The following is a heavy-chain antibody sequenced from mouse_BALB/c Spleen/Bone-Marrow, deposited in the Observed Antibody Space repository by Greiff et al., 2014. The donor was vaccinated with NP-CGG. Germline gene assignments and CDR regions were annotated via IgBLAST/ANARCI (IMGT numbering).Heavy chain of an antibody. J-gene: IGHJ2*01. V-gene: IGHV1S81*02. CDR1: GYTFTSYW. CDR2: INPSNGRT. Sequence: VQLQQSGAELVKPGASVKLSCKASGYTFTSYWMHWVKQRPGQGLEWIGEINPSNGRTNYNEKFKSKATLTVDKSSSTAYMQLSGLTSEDSAVYYCARGGFDYWGQGTTLTVSS. CDR3: ARGGFDY.